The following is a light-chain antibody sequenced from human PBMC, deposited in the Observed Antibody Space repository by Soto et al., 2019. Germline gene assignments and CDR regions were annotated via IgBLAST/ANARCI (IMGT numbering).Light chain of an antibody. CDR2: EAS. V-gene: IGKV1-5*01. CDR1: QSISGW. J-gene: IGKJ1*01. Sequence: DIQMTQSPSTLSASVGDRVTITCRASQSISGWLAWYQQKPGTAPKLLIYEASNLESGVPSRFSGSGSGTEFTLPISSLQPDDFATYYCQQYYSDWTFGQGTKVDIK. CDR3: QQYYSDWT.